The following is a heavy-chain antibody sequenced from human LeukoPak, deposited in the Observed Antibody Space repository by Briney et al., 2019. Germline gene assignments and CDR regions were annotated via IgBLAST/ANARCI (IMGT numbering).Heavy chain of an antibody. Sequence: HPGGSLRLSCAASGFTFSSYGMSWVRQAPGEGLEWVSAISASGGSTYYADSVKGRFTISRDNSKNTLYLQMNSLRAEDTAVYYCARDLYDSSGYDYWGQGTLVTVSS. J-gene: IGHJ4*02. CDR2: ISASGGST. CDR1: GFTFSSYG. CDR3: ARDLYDSSGYDY. V-gene: IGHV3-23*01. D-gene: IGHD3-22*01.